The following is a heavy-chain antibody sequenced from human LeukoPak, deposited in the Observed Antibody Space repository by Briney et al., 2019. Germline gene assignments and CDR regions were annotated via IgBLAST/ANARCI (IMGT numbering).Heavy chain of an antibody. CDR1: GSTFSSYS. D-gene: IGHD3-16*01. CDR3: AKDWGV. Sequence: GGSLRLSCAASGSTFSSYSMNWVRQAPGKGLEWVSAISGSGDNTYYADSVKGRFTISRDNSKNTVYLQMNSLRAEDTALYYCAKDWGVWGQGTTVTVSS. J-gene: IGHJ6*02. V-gene: IGHV3-23*01. CDR2: ISGSGDNT.